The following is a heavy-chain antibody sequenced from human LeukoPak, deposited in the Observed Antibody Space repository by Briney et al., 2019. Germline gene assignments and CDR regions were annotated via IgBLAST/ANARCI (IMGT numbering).Heavy chain of an antibody. CDR3: ARQLEWLRTFDY. V-gene: IGHV4-39*01. J-gene: IGHJ4*02. CDR1: GGSISSSSYY. Sequence: SETLSLTCTVSGGSISSSSYYWGWIRQPPGKGLEWIGSIYYSGSTYYNPSLKSRVTISVDTSKKQFSLKLSSVTAADTAVYYCARQLEWLRTFDYWGQGTLVTVSS. D-gene: IGHD3-3*01. CDR2: IYYSGST.